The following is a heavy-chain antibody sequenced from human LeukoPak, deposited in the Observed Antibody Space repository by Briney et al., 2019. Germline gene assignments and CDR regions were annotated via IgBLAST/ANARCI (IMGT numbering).Heavy chain of an antibody. CDR1: GGTFSSYA. Sequence: SVKVSCKASGGTFSSYAISGVRQAPVQGLEWRGGVIPIFGTANYAQKFQGSVTITTDESTSTAYIELSSLRYEATDVYYCGGTRSWEMVEYYFDYWGQGTLVTVSS. CDR3: GGTRSWEMVEYYFDY. J-gene: IGHJ4*02. D-gene: IGHD5-24*01. V-gene: IGHV1-69*05. CDR2: VIPIFGTA.